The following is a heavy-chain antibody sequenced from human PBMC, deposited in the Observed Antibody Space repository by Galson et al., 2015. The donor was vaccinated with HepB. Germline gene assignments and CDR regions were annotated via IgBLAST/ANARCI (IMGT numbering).Heavy chain of an antibody. J-gene: IGHJ6*02. V-gene: IGHV5-51*01. CDR2: IHPSDSDT. CDR1: GDIFTNYW. D-gene: IGHD2/OR15-2a*01. Sequence: QSGAEVKKPGESLKISCKTSGDIFTNYWIGWVRQMPGKGLEWLGIIHPSDSDTRYNPSFQGQVTMSADKSTSTAYLHWSSLKAPDTAMYYGVRKFLRDKIDGMDVWGHGTSVTVSS. CDR3: VRKFLRDKIDGMDV.